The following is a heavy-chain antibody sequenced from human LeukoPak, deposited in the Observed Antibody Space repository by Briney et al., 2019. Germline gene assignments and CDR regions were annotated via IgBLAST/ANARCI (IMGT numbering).Heavy chain of an antibody. CDR1: GASISSSY. V-gene: IGHV4-4*07. J-gene: IGHJ1*01. Sequence: SETLSLTCTVSGASISSSYCTWIRQSAGEGLEWIGRMSSGGSTTYNPSFKGRVTMSLDMSKKQFSLNLAPVTAADTAVYYCARDQTYYVSSGYYYVTYLQHWGQGTLVTVSS. CDR3: ARDQTYYVSSGYYYVTYLQH. CDR2: MSSGGST. D-gene: IGHD3-22*01.